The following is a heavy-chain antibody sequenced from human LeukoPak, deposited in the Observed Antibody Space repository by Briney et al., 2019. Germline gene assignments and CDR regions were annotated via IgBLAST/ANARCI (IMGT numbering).Heavy chain of an antibody. J-gene: IGHJ5*02. CDR1: GFTFSSYG. V-gene: IGHV3-33*01. CDR3: ARGGITIFGVAPARWFDP. CDR2: IWYDGIIT. Sequence: GGSLRLSCAASGFTFSSYGMHWVRQAPGKGLEWVAVIWYDGIITYYADSVKGRFTISRDNSKNTLYLQINSLRAEDTALYYCARGGITIFGVAPARWFDPWGQGTLVTVSS. D-gene: IGHD3-3*01.